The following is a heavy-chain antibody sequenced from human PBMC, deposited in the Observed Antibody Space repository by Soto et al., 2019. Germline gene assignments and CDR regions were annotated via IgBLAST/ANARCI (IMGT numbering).Heavy chain of an antibody. CDR1: GGSITSSNFY. CDR2: LYSGGSA. V-gene: IGHV4-39*01. Sequence: SETLSLTCTVSGGSITSSNFYWGWVRQPPGKGLEWIGTLYSGGSAYYNASLKSRVAMSVDTSKNQFSLKVTSVTAADTAVYYCVKRSPGTMLDNWGQGTLVTVSS. J-gene: IGHJ4*02. CDR3: VKRSPGTMLDN.